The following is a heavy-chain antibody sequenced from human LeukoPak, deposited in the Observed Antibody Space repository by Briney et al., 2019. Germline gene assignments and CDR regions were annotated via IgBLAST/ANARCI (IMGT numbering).Heavy chain of an antibody. D-gene: IGHD6-6*01. J-gene: IGHJ6*02. CDR1: GYTFTGYY. Sequence: ASVKVSCKASGYTFTGYYMHWVRQAPGQGLEWMGWINPNSGGTNYAQKFQGRVTMTRDTSISTAYMELSRLRSDDTAVYYCARAASIAARYYYYYDMDVWGQGTTVTVSS. CDR3: ARAASIAARYYYYYDMDV. V-gene: IGHV1-2*02. CDR2: INPNSGGT.